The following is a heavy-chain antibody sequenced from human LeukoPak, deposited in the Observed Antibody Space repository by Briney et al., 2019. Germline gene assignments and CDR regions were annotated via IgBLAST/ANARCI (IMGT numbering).Heavy chain of an antibody. Sequence: ASVKVSCKASGYTFTSYDINWVRQATGQGLEWMGWMNPNSGNTGYAQKFQGRVTITRNTSISTAYMELSSLRSEDTAVYYYARADYGGGDYFDYWGQGTLVTVSS. J-gene: IGHJ4*02. V-gene: IGHV1-8*03. CDR2: MNPNSGNT. CDR3: ARADYGGGDYFDY. CDR1: GYTFTSYD. D-gene: IGHD3-16*01.